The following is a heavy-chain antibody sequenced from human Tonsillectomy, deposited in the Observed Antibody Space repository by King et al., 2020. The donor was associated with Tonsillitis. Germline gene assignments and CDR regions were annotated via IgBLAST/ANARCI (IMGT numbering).Heavy chain of an antibody. D-gene: IGHD4-17*01. V-gene: IGHV4-31*03. J-gene: IGHJ4*02. CDR1: GDSLTSGGYF. CDR2: IYHSGPT. Sequence: HVQLQESGPGLVRPSQTLSLICSVSGDSLTSGGYFWSWIRQHPDKGLEWIGSIYHSGPTYHTPSLRSRLFMSFDTSKNQFSLRLTSVTAADTAVYYCARNRDYGDYVDFWGQGTLVAVSS. CDR3: ARNRDYGDYVDF.